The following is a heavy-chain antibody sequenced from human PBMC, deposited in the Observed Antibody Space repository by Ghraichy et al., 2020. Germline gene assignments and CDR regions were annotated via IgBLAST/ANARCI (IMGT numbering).Heavy chain of an antibody. V-gene: IGHV3-66*01. CDR3: ARAATTYDILTGYYGAYYYYGMDV. Sequence: GGSLRLSCAASGFTVSSNYMSWVRQAPGKGLEWVSVIYSGGSTYYADSVKGRFTISRDNSKNTLYLQMNSLRAEDTAVYYCARAATTYDILTGYYGAYYYYGMDVWGQGTTVTVSS. CDR2: IYSGGST. J-gene: IGHJ6*02. D-gene: IGHD3-9*01. CDR1: GFTVSSNY.